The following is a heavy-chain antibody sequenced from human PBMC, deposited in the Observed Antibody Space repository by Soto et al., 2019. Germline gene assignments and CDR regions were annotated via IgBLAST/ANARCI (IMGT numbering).Heavy chain of an antibody. CDR2: INAGNGNT. V-gene: IGHV1-3*01. D-gene: IGHD3-10*01. CDR3: ARDLRHMGGVRGATDY. J-gene: IGHJ4*01. Sequence: ASVKVSCKASGYTFTSYAMHWVRQAPGQRLEWMGWINAGNGNTKYSQKFQGRVTITRDTSASTAYMELSSLRSEDTAVYYCARDLRHMGGVRGATDYWGHGTLVTVSS. CDR1: GYTFTSYA.